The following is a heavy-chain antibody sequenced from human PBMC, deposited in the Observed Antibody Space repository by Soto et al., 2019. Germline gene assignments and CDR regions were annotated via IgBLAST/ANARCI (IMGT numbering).Heavy chain of an antibody. V-gene: IGHV3-33*01. CDR3: ASELTDNGTVADYFDY. J-gene: IGHJ4*02. CDR2: IWYDGSNK. D-gene: IGHD6-19*01. CDR1: GFTFSSYG. Sequence: GGSLRLSCAASGFTFSSYGMHWVRQAPGKGLEWVADIWYDGSNKYYADSVKGRFTISRDNSKNTLYLQMNSLRAEDTAVYYCASELTDNGTVADYFDYWGQGTLVTVSS.